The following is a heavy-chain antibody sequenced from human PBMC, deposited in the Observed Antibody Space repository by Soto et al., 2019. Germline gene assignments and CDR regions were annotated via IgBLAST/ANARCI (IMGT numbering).Heavy chain of an antibody. Sequence: QVQLVQSGAEVKRPGSSVKVSCKASGDTFTFYSIHWVRQAPGLGLEWMGRINPILSMSNYAQRFQGRVTXTXDXXTSTAYMALSSLRSEDTAIYYCASSYGSGYRAFDYWGQGALVTVSS. D-gene: IGHD3-10*01. J-gene: IGHJ4*02. CDR2: INPILSMS. CDR1: GDTFTFYS. V-gene: IGHV1-69*02. CDR3: ASSYGSGYRAFDY.